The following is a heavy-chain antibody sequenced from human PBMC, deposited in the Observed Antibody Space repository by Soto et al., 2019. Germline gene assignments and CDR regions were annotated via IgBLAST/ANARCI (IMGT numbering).Heavy chain of an antibody. CDR2: IDPSDSYT. CDR3: ASPAGGTVTTRNYYYYGMDV. D-gene: IGHD4-17*01. CDR1: GYSFTSYW. V-gene: IGHV5-10-1*01. Sequence: GESLKISCKGSGYSFTSYWISWVRQMPGKGLEWMGRIDPSDSYTNYSPSFQGHVTISADKSISTAYLQWSSLKASDTAMYYCASPAGGTVTTRNYYYYGMDVWGQGTTVTVSS. J-gene: IGHJ6*02.